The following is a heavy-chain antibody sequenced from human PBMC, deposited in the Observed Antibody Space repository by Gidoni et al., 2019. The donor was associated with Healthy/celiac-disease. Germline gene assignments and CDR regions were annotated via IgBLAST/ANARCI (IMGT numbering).Heavy chain of an antibody. CDR1: GFTFSSYS. Sequence: EVQLVESGGGLVKPGGSLRLSCAASGFTFSSYSMNWVRQAPGKGLEWVSSISSSSSYIYYADSVKGRFTISRDNAKNSLYLQMNSLRAEDTAVYYCARDGWSSGRTKGASYWGQGTLVTVSS. D-gene: IGHD6-19*01. CDR3: ARDGWSSGRTKGASY. J-gene: IGHJ4*02. CDR2: ISSSSSYI. V-gene: IGHV3-21*01.